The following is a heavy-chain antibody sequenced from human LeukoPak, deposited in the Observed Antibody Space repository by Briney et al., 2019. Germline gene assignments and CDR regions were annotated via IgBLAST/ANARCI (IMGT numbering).Heavy chain of an antibody. D-gene: IGHD2-15*01. Sequence: ATVRFSCKASGYTFSDFYMHWLKQAPGKGLEWMGRIDPRHDETIYAEKFEDRVTMAADTSTDTAYLELSSLRSDDPAVYYCATQYCSGGSCYHDAFHIWGQGTVLSVSS. CDR1: GYTFSDFY. V-gene: IGHV1-69-2*01. CDR3: ATQYCSGGSCYHDAFHI. CDR2: IDPRHDET. J-gene: IGHJ3*02.